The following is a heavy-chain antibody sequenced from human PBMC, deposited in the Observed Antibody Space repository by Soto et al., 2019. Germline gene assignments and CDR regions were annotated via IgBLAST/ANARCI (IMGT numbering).Heavy chain of an antibody. Sequence: QPVGPLSLSCAVTGFSFPGYALTWRRQAPGKGLEWLSAGNGERARTNYADSVRGRCSISRDVSSNMIYLQLHRPTAGDTAADYFAISQAVTFYDGGFDAWGQGTRVTVSS. CDR1: GFSFPGYA. V-gene: IGHV3-23*01. CDR2: GNGERART. D-gene: IGHD2-15*01. CDR3: AISQAVTFYDGGFDA. J-gene: IGHJ4*02.